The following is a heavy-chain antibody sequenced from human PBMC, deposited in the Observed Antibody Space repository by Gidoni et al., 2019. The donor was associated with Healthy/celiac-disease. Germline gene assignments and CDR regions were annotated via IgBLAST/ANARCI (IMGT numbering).Heavy chain of an antibody. D-gene: IGHD3-9*01. Sequence: QGLEWMGGIIPIFGTAKNAQKFQGRVTSTADESTSTAYMELSSLRSEDTAVYYCARACILTGSYPYYYYYGMDVWGQGTTVTVSS. CDR2: IIPIFGTA. J-gene: IGHJ6*02. V-gene: IGHV1-69*01. CDR3: ARACILTGSYPYYYYYGMDV.